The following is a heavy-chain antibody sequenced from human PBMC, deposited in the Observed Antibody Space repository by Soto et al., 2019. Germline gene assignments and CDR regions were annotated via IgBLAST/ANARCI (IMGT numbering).Heavy chain of an antibody. D-gene: IGHD1-26*01. Sequence: QPGGSLRLSCAXSGFTFXXXXXXXVRLPPGXXXDWVAAVTSSASSTHYADSVKGRFTISRDNSKNTLYLQMNSLRADDTAVYYCAKGGAVLLDPFDVWGQGTMVTVSS. CDR3: AKGGAVLLDPFDV. J-gene: IGHJ3*01. V-gene: IGHV3-23*01. CDR2: VTSSASST. CDR1: GFTFXXXX.